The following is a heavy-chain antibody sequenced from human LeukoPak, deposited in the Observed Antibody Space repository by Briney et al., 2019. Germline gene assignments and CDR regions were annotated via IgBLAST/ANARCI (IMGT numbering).Heavy chain of an antibody. J-gene: IGHJ5*02. Sequence: PSETLSLTCTVSGGSITSTYYYWGWIRQPPGKGLEWIGSIYYSGSTYYNPSLKSRVTISVDTSRNQFSLRLSSVTAADTAVYYCAREEVPHATLDPWGQGTLVTVSS. V-gene: IGHV4-39*07. CDR1: GGSITSTYYY. CDR2: IYYSGST. CDR3: AREEVPHATLDP.